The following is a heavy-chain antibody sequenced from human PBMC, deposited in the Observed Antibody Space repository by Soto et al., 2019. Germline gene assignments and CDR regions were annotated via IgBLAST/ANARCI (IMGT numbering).Heavy chain of an antibody. CDR2: ISGSGGST. CDR1: GFTFSSYA. V-gene: IGHV3-23*01. J-gene: IGHJ3*02. CDR3: AKDWSEWVGELLSLYAFDI. Sequence: GGSLRLSCAASGFTFSSYAMSWVRQAPGKGLEWVSAISGSGGSTYYADSVKGRFTISRDNSKNTLYLQMNSLRAEDTAVYYCAKDWSEWVGELLSLYAFDIWGQGTMVTVSS. D-gene: IGHD3-10*01.